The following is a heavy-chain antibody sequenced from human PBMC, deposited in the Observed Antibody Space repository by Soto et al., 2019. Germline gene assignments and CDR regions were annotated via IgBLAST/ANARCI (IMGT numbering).Heavy chain of an antibody. J-gene: IGHJ6*02. D-gene: IGHD4-17*01. CDR1: GITFSTYA. Sequence: GGSLRLSCAASGITFSTYAMSWVRRAPGKGLEWVSTIGSNGADKQYADFVKGRFTVSRDSSKSTLSLQMNSLRAEDTAVYYCAADYLRHNSLNGYYYSYGMDVWGQGTTVTVSS. V-gene: IGHV3-23*01. CDR2: IGSNGADK. CDR3: AADYLRHNSLNGYYYSYGMDV.